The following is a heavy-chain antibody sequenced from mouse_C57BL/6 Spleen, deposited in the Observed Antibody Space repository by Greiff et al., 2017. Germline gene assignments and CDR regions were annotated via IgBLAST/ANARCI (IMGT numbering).Heavy chain of an antibody. D-gene: IGHD2-5*01. CDR3: ARAYSNYACWYFDV. J-gene: IGHJ1*03. CDR2: IHPNSGST. Sequence: QVQLQQPGAELVKPGASVQLSCKASGYTFTSYWMHWVKQRPGQGLEWIGMIHPNSGSTNYNEKFKSKATLTVDKSSSTSYMQLSSLTSEDSAVYYCARAYSNYACWYFDVWGTGTTVTVSS. V-gene: IGHV1-64*01. CDR1: GYTFTSYW.